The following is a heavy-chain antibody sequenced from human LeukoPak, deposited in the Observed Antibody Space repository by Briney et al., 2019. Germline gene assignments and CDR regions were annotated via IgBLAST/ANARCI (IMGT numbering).Heavy chain of an antibody. CDR1: GFTFSGSA. J-gene: IGHJ6*03. Sequence: GGSLRLSCAASGFTFSGSAMHWVRQASGKGLEWVGRIRSKANSYATAYAASVKGRFTISRDDSKNTAYLQMNSLKTEDTAVYYCTRHVERGGYNYYYMDVWGKGTTVTVSS. CDR2: IRSKANSYAT. V-gene: IGHV3-73*01. D-gene: IGHD2-15*01. CDR3: TRHVERGGYNYYYMDV.